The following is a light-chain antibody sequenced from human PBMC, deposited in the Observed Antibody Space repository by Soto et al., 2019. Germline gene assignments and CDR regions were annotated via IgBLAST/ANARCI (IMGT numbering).Light chain of an antibody. J-gene: IGLJ1*01. V-gene: IGLV2-14*03. CDR1: RNDIGDYSF. CDR3: SSYTGSNTYV. Sequence: QSALTQPASVSGSPGQSITISCTGTRNDIGDYSFVSWYQQHPGKVPKLLTYEVSDRPSGVSSRFSGSKSGNTASLTISGLQAEDEAHYYCSSYTGSNTYVFGGGTKLTVL. CDR2: EVS.